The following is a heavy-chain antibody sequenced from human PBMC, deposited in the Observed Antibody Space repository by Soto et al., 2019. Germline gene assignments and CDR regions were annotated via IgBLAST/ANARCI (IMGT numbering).Heavy chain of an antibody. V-gene: IGHV3-23*01. CDR3: SLSDRYYGMDV. J-gene: IGHJ6*02. CDR1: GFTFSSYA. Sequence: EVQLLESGGGLVQPGGSLRLSCAASGFTFSSYAMSWVRQAPGKGLEWVSSISTSGGSTYYADSVKGRFTISRDNSNSTLYLQMNSLGAEDWAVYYCSLSDRYYGMDVWGLGTTVTVSS. CDR2: ISTSGGST.